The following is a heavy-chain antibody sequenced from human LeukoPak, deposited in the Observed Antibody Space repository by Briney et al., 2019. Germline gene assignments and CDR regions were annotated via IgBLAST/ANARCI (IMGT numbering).Heavy chain of an antibody. D-gene: IGHD6-13*01. J-gene: IGHJ3*02. Sequence: SETLSLTCTVSGGSISSSSYYWGWIRQPPGKGLEWIGSIYYSGSTSYNPSLKSRVTISVDTSKNQFSPKLSSVTAADTAVYYCARRSNSWFDDAFDIWGQRTMVTVSS. CDR3: ARRSNSWFDDAFDI. CDR1: GGSISSSSYY. CDR2: IYYSGST. V-gene: IGHV4-39*07.